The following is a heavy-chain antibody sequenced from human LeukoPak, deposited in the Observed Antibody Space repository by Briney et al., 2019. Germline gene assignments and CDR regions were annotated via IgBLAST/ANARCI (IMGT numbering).Heavy chain of an antibody. J-gene: IGHJ4*02. CDR2: IIPIFGTG. Sequence: GASVKVSCKASGGTFANYAISWVRKAPGQGLEWMGGIIPIFGTGHSAQKFQGRPTITADESTRTTYMELSSLRSDDTAVYYCAKGHDDFRQFDFWGQGTLVIVSS. V-gene: IGHV1-69*13. CDR1: GGTFANYA. D-gene: IGHD3-3*01. CDR3: AKGHDDFRQFDF.